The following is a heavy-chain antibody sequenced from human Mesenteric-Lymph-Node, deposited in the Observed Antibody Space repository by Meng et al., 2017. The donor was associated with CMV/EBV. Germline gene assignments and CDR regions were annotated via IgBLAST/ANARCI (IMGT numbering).Heavy chain of an antibody. CDR1: GLTLSTAW. CDR3: TTFNVAGTDWFDP. CDR2: IRSETDGGTM. Sequence: SGLTLSTAWMSWVRQAPGKGLEWVGRIRSETDGGTMDYAAPVKGRFTISRDDSKNTLYLQMNSLKIEDTGVYYCTTFNVAGTDWFDPWGQGTLVTVSS. D-gene: IGHD2-15*01. V-gene: IGHV3-15*01. J-gene: IGHJ5*02.